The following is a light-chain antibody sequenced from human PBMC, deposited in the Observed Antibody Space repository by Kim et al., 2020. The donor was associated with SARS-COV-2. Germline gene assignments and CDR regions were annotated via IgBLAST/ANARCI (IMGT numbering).Light chain of an antibody. V-gene: IGLV3-9*01. CDR1: NIGSKN. CDR3: QVWDSSTASYV. Sequence: SYELTQPLSVSVALGQTARITCGGNNIGSKNVHWYQQKPGQAPVLVIYRDSNWPSGIPERFSGSNSGNTATLTISRAQAGDEADYYCQVWDSSTASYVFG. CDR2: RDS. J-gene: IGLJ1*01.